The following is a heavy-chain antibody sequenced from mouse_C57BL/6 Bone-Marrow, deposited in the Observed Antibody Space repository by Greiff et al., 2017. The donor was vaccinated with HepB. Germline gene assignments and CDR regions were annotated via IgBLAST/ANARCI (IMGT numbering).Heavy chain of an antibody. Sequence: EVKLVESGGGLVKPGGSLKLSCAASGFTFSDYGMHWVRQAPEKGLEWVAYISSGSSTIYYADTVKGRFTISRDNATNTLFLQMTSLWSEDTAMYYCARLLGPVDYWGQGTTLTVSS. CDR1: GFTFSDYG. D-gene: IGHD4-1*01. CDR2: ISSGSSTI. V-gene: IGHV5-17*01. J-gene: IGHJ2*01. CDR3: ARLLGPVDY.